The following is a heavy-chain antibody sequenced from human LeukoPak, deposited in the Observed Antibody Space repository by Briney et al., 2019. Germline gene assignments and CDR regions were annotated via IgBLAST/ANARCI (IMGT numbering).Heavy chain of an antibody. V-gene: IGHV1-69*06. CDR1: GGTFSSYA. J-gene: IGHJ3*02. Sequence: GASVKVSCKASGGTFSSYAISWVRQAPGQGLEWMGGIIPIFGTANYAQKFQGRVTITADKSTSTAYMELSSLRSEDTAVYYCTTGDIKVRRIAVAGTMYAFDIWGQGTMVTVSS. D-gene: IGHD6-19*01. CDR2: IIPIFGTA. CDR3: TTGDIKVRRIAVAGTMYAFDI.